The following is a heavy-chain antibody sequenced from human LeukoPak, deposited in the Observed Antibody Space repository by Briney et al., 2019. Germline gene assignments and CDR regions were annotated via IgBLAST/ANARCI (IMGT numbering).Heavy chain of an antibody. Sequence: PGGSLRLSCAASGFTFSSYSMNWVRQAPGKGLEWVSSISSSSSYIYYADSVEGRFTISRDNAKNSLYLQMNSLRAEDTAVYYCARMWGQLLTNAFDIWGQGTMVTVSS. CDR1: GFTFSSYS. V-gene: IGHV3-21*01. CDR2: ISSSSSYI. D-gene: IGHD2-2*01. CDR3: ARMWGQLLTNAFDI. J-gene: IGHJ3*02.